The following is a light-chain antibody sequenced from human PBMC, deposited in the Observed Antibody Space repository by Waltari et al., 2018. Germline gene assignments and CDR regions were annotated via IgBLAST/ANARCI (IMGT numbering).Light chain of an antibody. J-gene: IGKJ4*01. Sequence: EIVLTQSPATLSLSPGERATLSCRASQSVYTFLAWYQQKPGQAPRLLIYHASNRAAGIPARFSGSGSGTDFTLTISSLEPEDSAVYYCQQRANWPPPTFGGGTKVEI. CDR3: QQRANWPPPT. CDR1: QSVYTF. CDR2: HAS. V-gene: IGKV3-11*01.